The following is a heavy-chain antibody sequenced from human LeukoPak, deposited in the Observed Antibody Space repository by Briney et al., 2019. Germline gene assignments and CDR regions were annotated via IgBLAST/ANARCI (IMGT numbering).Heavy chain of an antibody. CDR2: IYYSGST. J-gene: IGHJ2*01. V-gene: IGHV4-59*01. CDR1: GGSISNYY. CDR3: ARVYYSSSYDYWYFDL. D-gene: IGHD6-13*01. Sequence: SETLSLTCTVAGGSISNYYWSWIRQPPGKGLEWIGYIYYSGSTNYNPSLKSRVTISVDTSKNQFSLKLSSVTAADTAVYYCARVYYSSSYDYWYFDLWGRGTLVTVSS.